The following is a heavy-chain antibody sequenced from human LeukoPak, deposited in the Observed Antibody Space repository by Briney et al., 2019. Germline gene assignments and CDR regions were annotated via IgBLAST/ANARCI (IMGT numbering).Heavy chain of an antibody. CDR1: GYTFTSYG. CDR3: ARGEIYLDY. Sequence: ASVKVSYKASGYTFTSYGISWVRQAPGQGLEWMGWISVIYGNTKYTQNLQGRVTMTTDTATSTAYMELRSLRSDDTAVYYCARGEIYLDYWGQGTLVTVSS. V-gene: IGHV1-18*01. J-gene: IGHJ4*02. CDR2: ISVIYGNT.